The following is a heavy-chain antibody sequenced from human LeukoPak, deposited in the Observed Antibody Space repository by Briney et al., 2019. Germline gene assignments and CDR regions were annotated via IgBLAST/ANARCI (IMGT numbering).Heavy chain of an antibody. CDR3: AKLGMVRGVTTPY. V-gene: IGHV3-23*01. CDR1: GFTFSSYA. J-gene: IGHJ4*02. Sequence: GGSLRLSCAASGFTFSSYAMGWVRQAPGKGLEWVSAISGSGGSTYHADSVKGRFTISRDNSKNTLYLQMNSLRAEDTAVYYCAKLGMVRGVTTPYWGQGTLVTVSS. D-gene: IGHD3-10*01. CDR2: ISGSGGST.